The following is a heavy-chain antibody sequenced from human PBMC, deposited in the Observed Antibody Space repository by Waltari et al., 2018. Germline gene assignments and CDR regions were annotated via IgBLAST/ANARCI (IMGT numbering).Heavy chain of an antibody. Sequence: EVQLLESGGGLVQPGGSLRLSCAASGFTFSSYAMSWVRQAPGKGLEWVSAISGRGGSTYYADSVKGRFTISRDNSKNTLYLQMNSLRAEDTAVYYCAKIHDFWSGRQAFDYWGQGTLVTVSS. CDR1: GFTFSSYA. CDR3: AKIHDFWSGRQAFDY. V-gene: IGHV3-23*01. D-gene: IGHD3-3*01. J-gene: IGHJ4*02. CDR2: ISGRGGST.